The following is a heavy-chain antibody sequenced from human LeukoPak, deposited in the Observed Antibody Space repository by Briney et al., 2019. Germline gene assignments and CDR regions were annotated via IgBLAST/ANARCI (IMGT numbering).Heavy chain of an antibody. CDR2: TYYRGST. CDR1: GGSISSSSYY. J-gene: IGHJ4*02. Sequence: SETLSLTCTVSGGSISSSSYYWGWIRQPPGKGLEWIGSTYYRGSTYYNPSLEIRVSISVDTSKNQFSLKLSSVTAADVAVYYCTSAGSYWVDSWGQGTLVTVSS. CDR3: TSAGSYWVDS. D-gene: IGHD3-10*01. V-gene: IGHV4-39*01.